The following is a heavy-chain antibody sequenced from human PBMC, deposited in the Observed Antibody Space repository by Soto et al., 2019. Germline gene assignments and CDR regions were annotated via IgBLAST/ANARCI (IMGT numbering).Heavy chain of an antibody. J-gene: IGHJ4*02. CDR2: IYYSGSA. Sequence: QVQLQESGPGLVKPSETLSLTCTVSGGSVNSGSYYWSWIRQPPGKGLEWIGYIYYSGSANYNPALKRRVTISVDTSKNQFSLYMTAVTAADTAVYYCARVLLAVAGTADYWGQGTLVTVSS. V-gene: IGHV4-61*01. CDR1: GGSVNSGSYY. D-gene: IGHD6-19*01. CDR3: ARVLLAVAGTADY.